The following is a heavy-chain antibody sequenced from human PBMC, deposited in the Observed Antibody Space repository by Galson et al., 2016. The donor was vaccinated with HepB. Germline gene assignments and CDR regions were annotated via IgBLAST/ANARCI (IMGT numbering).Heavy chain of an antibody. J-gene: IGHJ1*01. CDR1: GGPISSSSYC. CDR3: ARQEGYSHSSGFRIHR. Sequence: SETLSLTCTVSGGPISSSSYCWSWIRQPPGKGLEWIGSIFYSGSTYYTPSLKSRATISVDTSKNQFSLKLSSVTAADTAVYFCARQEGYSHSSGFRIHRRGQGTRGTFSS. V-gene: IGHV4-39*01. D-gene: IGHD3-22*01. CDR2: IFYSGST.